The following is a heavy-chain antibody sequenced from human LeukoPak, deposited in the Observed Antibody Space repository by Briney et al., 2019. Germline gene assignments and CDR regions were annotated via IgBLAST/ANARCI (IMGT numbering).Heavy chain of an antibody. CDR3: AITPHYDILTGYYYDAFDI. D-gene: IGHD3-9*01. CDR2: MNPNSGNT. CDR1: GYTFTSYD. V-gene: IGHV1-8*03. J-gene: IGHJ3*02. Sequence: ASVKVSXKASGYTFTSYDINWVRQATGQGLEWMGWMNPNSGNTGYAQKFQGRVTITRNTSISTAYMELSSLRSEDTAVYYCAITPHYDILTGYYYDAFDIWGQGTMVTVSS.